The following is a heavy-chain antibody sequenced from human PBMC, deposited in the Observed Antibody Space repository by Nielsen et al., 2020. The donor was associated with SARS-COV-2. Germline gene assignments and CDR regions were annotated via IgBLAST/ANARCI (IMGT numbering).Heavy chain of an antibody. Sequence: GGSLRLSCAASGFTFSSYSMNWVRQAPGKELEWVSYISSSSSYTNYADSVKGRFTISRGNAKNSLYLQMNSLRAEDTAVYYCAREGGSTWDYYFDYWGQGTLVTVSS. CDR3: AREGGSTWDYYFDY. J-gene: IGHJ4*02. D-gene: IGHD1-26*01. CDR1: GFTFSSYS. V-gene: IGHV3-21*05. CDR2: ISSSSSYT.